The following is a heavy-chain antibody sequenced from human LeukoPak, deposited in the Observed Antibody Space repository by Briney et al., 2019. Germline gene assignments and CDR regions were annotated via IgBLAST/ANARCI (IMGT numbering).Heavy chain of an antibody. CDR1: GLTFNNYA. CDR2: ITASGGST. Sequence: GGSLRLSCASSGLTFNNYAMTWVRQAPGKGLEWVSSITASGGSTYCADSVKGRFTISRDNSKNTLYLQMSSLRAEDTAVYYCARDYPTSGIVTMFDYWGQGTLVTVSS. J-gene: IGHJ4*02. CDR3: ARDYPTSGIVTMFDY. D-gene: IGHD1-1*01. V-gene: IGHV3-23*01.